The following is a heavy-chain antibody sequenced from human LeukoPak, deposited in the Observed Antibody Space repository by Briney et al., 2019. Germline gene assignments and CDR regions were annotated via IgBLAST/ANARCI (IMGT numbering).Heavy chain of an antibody. J-gene: IGHJ4*02. V-gene: IGHV4-59*08. CDR1: GDSISNYY. Sequence: SETLSLTCTVSGDSISNYYWSWIRQPPGKGLEWIGYFYYTGISDYNPSLMSRVTMSADTSKNQFSLNLSSVTAADTAVYYCARGHSLDYWGQGTLVTVSS. D-gene: IGHD5-18*01. CDR2: FYYTGIS. CDR3: ARGHSLDY.